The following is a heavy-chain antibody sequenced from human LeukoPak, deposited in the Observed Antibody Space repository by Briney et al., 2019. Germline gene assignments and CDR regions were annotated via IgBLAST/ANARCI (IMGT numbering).Heavy chain of an antibody. CDR2: ISSSHNNI. Sequence: GGSLRLSCAASGFTFSSYRMNWVRQAPGKGLDWVSSISSSHNNIYYADSVKGRFSISRDNAKNSLFLQMNSLRAEDTAVYYCAKAPNYYDSSGYPGNDAFDIWGQGTMVTVSS. D-gene: IGHD3-22*01. V-gene: IGHV3-21*01. J-gene: IGHJ3*02. CDR3: AKAPNYYDSSGYPGNDAFDI. CDR1: GFTFSSYR.